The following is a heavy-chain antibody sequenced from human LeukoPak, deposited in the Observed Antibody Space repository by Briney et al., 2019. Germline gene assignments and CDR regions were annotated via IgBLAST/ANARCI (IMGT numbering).Heavy chain of an antibody. J-gene: IGHJ4*02. CDR1: GFTFSSYA. D-gene: IGHD6-19*01. CDR3: AKVIAVATNIFDY. CDR2: ISGSGGST. Sequence: PGGSLRLSCAASGFTFSSYAMSWVRQAPGKGLERVSAISGSGGSTYYADSVKGRFTISRDNFKNTLYLQMNSLRAEDTAVYYCAKVIAVATNIFDYWGQGTLVTVSS. V-gene: IGHV3-23*01.